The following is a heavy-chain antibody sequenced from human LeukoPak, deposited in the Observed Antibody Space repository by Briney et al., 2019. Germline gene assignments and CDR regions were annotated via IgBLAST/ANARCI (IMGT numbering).Heavy chain of an antibody. J-gene: IGHJ4*02. CDR3: ARVSGGGNYFDY. CDR1: GFTFSIYG. CDR2: IWYDGSNK. Sequence: GGSLRLSCAASGFTFSIYGMHWVRQAPGKGLEWVAVIWYDGSNKFYADSVKGRFTISRDNSKNTLYLQMDSLRAEDTAVYYCARVSGGGNYFDYWGQGILVTVSS. V-gene: IGHV3-33*01.